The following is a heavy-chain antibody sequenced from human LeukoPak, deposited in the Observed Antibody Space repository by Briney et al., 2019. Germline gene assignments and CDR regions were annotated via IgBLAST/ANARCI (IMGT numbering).Heavy chain of an antibody. CDR3: AKVESRYCSSTSCYLLDY. D-gene: IGHD2-2*01. Sequence: GGSLRLSCAASGFTFSSYGMHWVRQAPGKGLEWVAVISYDGSNKHYADSVKGRFTISRDNSKNTLYLQMNSLRAEDTAVYYCAKVESRYCSSTSCYLLDYWGQGTLVTVSS. V-gene: IGHV3-30*18. J-gene: IGHJ4*02. CDR2: ISYDGSNK. CDR1: GFTFSSYG.